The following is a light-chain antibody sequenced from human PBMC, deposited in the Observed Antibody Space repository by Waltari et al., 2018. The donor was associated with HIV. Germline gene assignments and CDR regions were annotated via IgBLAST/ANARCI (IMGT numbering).Light chain of an antibody. CDR1: ALPKRY. J-gene: IGLJ2*01. CDR2: KDN. CDR3: YSTDNNGDRGV. Sequence: SYELTQPPSVSVSPGQTARITCSGDALPKRYSYWYQQKSGQAPVRVIYKDNKRPSGITERFSGSSSGTMATLTISGAQVEDEADYYCYSTDNNGDRGVFGGGTKVSVL. V-gene: IGLV3-10*01.